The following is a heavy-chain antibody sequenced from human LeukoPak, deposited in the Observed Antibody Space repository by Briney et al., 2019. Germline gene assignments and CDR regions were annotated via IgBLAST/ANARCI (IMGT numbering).Heavy chain of an antibody. CDR2: VSSNGGST. CDR1: GFTFSSYA. V-gene: IGHV3-64*01. Sequence: PGGSLRLSCAASGFTFSSYAMHWVRQAPGKGLEYVSAVSSNGGSTYYANSVKGRFTISRDNSKNTLYLQMGSLRAEDMAVYYCARAHGYSGYDYNYWGQGTLVTVSS. J-gene: IGHJ4*02. CDR3: ARAHGYSGYDYNY. D-gene: IGHD5-12*01.